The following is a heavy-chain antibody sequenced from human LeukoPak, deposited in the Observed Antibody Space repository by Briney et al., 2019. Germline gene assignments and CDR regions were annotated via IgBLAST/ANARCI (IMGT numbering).Heavy chain of an antibody. CDR2: INHSGST. CDR1: GRPLSEYY. J-gene: IGHJ6*02. D-gene: IGHD6-13*01. Sequence: SETLSLTCAVYGRPLSEYYWSWIRQPPGKGLEWIGEINHSGSTNYNPSLKSRVTISVDTSKNQFSLNVSSVTAADTAVYYCARESSYSPLIKYHWGPGDKVNVSS. CDR3: ARESSYSPLIKYH. V-gene: IGHV4-34*01.